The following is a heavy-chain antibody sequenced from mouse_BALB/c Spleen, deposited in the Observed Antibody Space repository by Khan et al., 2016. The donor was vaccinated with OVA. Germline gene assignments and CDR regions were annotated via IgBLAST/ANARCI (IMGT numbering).Heavy chain of an antibody. V-gene: IGHV1-77*01. CDR2: IFPGSDTP. Sequence: QVQLQQSGPELVKPGASLKVSCKASGYTFTDYIIGWVKQSTRQGLEWIGDIFPGSDTPYYNEKFKDRATLTEDTSANTAYMQLSSLTTDDSAVYYCARGGYSAFAYWGQGTLVTVSA. CDR3: ARGGYSAFAY. D-gene: IGHD2-3*01. CDR1: GYTFTDYI. J-gene: IGHJ3*01.